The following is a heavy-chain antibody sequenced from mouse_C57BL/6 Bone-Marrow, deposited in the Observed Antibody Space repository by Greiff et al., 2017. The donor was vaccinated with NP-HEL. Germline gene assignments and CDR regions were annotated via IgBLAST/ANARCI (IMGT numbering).Heavy chain of an antibody. CDR2: IWSGGST. CDR3: ARRGVVAKDWYFDV. V-gene: IGHV2-2*01. J-gene: IGHJ1*03. CDR1: GFSLPSYG. Sequence: VQLQQSGPGLVQPSQSLSITCTVSGFSLPSYGVHWVRQSPGKGLEWLGVIWSGGSTDYNAAFISRLSISKDNSKRQVFFKMNSLQADDTAIYYCARRGVVAKDWYFDVWGTGTTVTVSS. D-gene: IGHD1-1*01.